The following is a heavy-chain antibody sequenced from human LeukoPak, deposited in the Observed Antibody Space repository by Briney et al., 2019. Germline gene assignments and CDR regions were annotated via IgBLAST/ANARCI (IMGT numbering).Heavy chain of an antibody. Sequence: GSLRLSCAASGFTFSSYWMSWVRQAPGKGLEWVANIKQDGSEKYYVDSVKGRFTIPRDNAKNSLYLQMNSLRAEDTAVYYCARDDGGNWNDLYYYYGMDVWGQGTTVTVSS. CDR1: GFTFSSYW. CDR2: IKQDGSEK. CDR3: ARDDGGNWNDLYYYYGMDV. J-gene: IGHJ6*02. V-gene: IGHV3-7*01. D-gene: IGHD1-1*01.